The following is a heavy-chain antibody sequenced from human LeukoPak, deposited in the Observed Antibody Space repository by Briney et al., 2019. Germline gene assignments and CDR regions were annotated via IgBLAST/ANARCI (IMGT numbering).Heavy chain of an antibody. CDR1: GFTFSSYW. J-gene: IGHJ6*02. Sequence: GGSLRLSCAASGFTFSSYWMSWVRQAPGKGLEWVANIKQDGSEKYYVDSVKGRFTISRDNAENSLYLQMNSLRAEDTAVYYCARSSSFDYYYYGMDVWGQGTTVTVSS. D-gene: IGHD6-6*01. CDR2: IKQDGSEK. V-gene: IGHV3-7*01. CDR3: ARSSSFDYYYYGMDV.